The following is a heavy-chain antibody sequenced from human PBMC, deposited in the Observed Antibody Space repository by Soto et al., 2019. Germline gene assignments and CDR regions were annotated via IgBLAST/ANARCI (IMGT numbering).Heavy chain of an antibody. D-gene: IGHD2-15*01. CDR3: AKDLSGVTVIDATQGFDS. CDR1: GFNFYSHG. V-gene: IGHV3-30*18. Sequence: QVQLVESGGRAVQPGRSLRLSCATSGFNFYSHGMHWVRQSPGKGLEWVAVISYDGSNKYYMESVKGRFTISRDNSKNTLSLQMNSLRAEDTAVYYCAKDLSGVTVIDATQGFDSWGQGTLVTVSS. J-gene: IGHJ4*02. CDR2: ISYDGSNK.